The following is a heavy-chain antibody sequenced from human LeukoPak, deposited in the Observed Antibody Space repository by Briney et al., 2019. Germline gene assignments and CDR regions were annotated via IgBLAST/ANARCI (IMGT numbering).Heavy chain of an antibody. CDR2: ISGSGGST. V-gene: IGHV3-23*01. CDR3: ARDEIVATTKANYYYYMDV. J-gene: IGHJ6*03. D-gene: IGHD5-12*01. Sequence: GGSLRLSCAASGFTFSSYAMSWVRQAPGKGLEWVSAISGSGGSTYYADSVKGRFTISRDNSKNTLYLQMNSLRAEDTAVYYCARDEIVATTKANYYYYMDVWGKGTTVTISS. CDR1: GFTFSSYA.